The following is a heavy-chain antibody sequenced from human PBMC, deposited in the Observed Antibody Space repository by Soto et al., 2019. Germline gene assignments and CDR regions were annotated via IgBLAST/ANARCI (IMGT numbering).Heavy chain of an antibody. CDR2: ITRSSSIT. V-gene: IGHV3-48*02. CDR3: ARDSGYGNSDEKSGWDS. J-gene: IGHJ4*02. D-gene: IGHD5-18*01. Sequence: EVQLAESGGGLVQPGGSLRLSGTASGFSLATFGMHWVRQTPVKGLEWLSYITRSSSITYYADYVKGRFTISRDNARNSLYLQMTSLKDEDTAVYYCARDSGYGNSDEKSGWDSRGQGTLVTVSA. CDR1: GFSLATFG.